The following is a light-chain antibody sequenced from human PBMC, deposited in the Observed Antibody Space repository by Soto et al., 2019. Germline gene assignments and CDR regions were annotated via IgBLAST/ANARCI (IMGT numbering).Light chain of an antibody. CDR2: NAS. J-gene: IGKJ4*01. V-gene: IGKV3-11*01. Sequence: ETVLTQSPATLSLSPGERATLSCRASESVSNSLAWYQHKPGQAPRLHIYNASNRATGIPARFSGSGSGTDFTLPISSLEPEDFAVYFCQHRAGWPPALTFGGGTKVEIK. CDR1: ESVSNS. CDR3: QHRAGWPPALT.